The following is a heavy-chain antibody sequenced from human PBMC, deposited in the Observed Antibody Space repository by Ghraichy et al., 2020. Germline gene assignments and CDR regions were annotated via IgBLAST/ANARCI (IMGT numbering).Heavy chain of an antibody. CDR2: IWYDGSNK. J-gene: IGHJ4*02. CDR3: AREWELLLAFDY. V-gene: IGHV3-33*01. Sequence: GGSLRLSCAASGFTFSSYGMHWVRQAPGKGLEWVAVIWYDGSNKYYADSVKGRFTISRDNSKNTLYLQMNSLRAEDTAVYYCAREWELLLAFDYWGQGTLVTVSS. D-gene: IGHD1-26*01. CDR1: GFTFSSYG.